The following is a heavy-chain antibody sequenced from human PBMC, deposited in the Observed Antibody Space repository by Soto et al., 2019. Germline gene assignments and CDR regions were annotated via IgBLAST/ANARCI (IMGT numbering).Heavy chain of an antibody. D-gene: IGHD3-3*01. V-gene: IGHV4-38-2*01. CDR2: IYHSGSA. Sequence: SETLSLTCAVSSYSISGGFYWAWIRQPPGKGLEWIGNIYHSGSAHYNPSLKSRVTMSVDTSKNNFSLRLTSVTAAVTAVYYWARVTIFEYWFDPWGQGILVTVSS. CDR3: ARVTIFEYWFDP. CDR1: SYSISGGFY. J-gene: IGHJ5*02.